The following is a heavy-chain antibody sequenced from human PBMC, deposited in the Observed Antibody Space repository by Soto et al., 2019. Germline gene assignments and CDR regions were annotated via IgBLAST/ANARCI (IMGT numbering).Heavy chain of an antibody. D-gene: IGHD3-10*01. J-gene: IGHJ4*02. Sequence: EVPLLESGGGLVQPGGSLRLSCAASGFTFSSYAMSWVRQAPGKGLEWVSAIRGSGGSTYYADSVKGRFTISKDNSKNTLYLQMSSLRAEDTAVYYCAGGNRFGEVSHFDYWCQGTLVTVCS. V-gene: IGHV3-23*01. CDR3: AGGNRFGEVSHFDY. CDR1: GFTFSSYA. CDR2: IRGSGGST.